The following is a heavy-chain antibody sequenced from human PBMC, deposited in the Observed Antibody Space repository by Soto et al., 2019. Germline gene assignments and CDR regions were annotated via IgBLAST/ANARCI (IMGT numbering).Heavy chain of an antibody. CDR3: ARSGTVTTPRDWFDP. D-gene: IGHD4-17*01. CDR1: GGSISSGDYY. V-gene: IGHV4-30-4*01. Sequence: PSETLSLTCTVSGGSISSGDYYWSWIRQPPGKGLEWIGYIHYSGSTYYNPSLKSRVTISVDTSKNQLSLKLSSVTAADTAVYYCARSGTVTTPRDWFDPWGQGTLVTVSS. CDR2: IHYSGST. J-gene: IGHJ5*02.